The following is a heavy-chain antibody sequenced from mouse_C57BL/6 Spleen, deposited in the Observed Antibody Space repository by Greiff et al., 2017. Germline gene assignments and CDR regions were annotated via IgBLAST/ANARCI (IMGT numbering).Heavy chain of an antibody. CDR2: IRNKANGYTT. J-gene: IGHJ4*01. CDR1: GFTFTDYY. Sequence: EVKLVESGGGLVQPGGSLSLSCAASGFTFTDYYMSWVRQPPGKALEWLGFIRNKANGYTTEYSASVKGRFTISRDNSQSILYLEMNALRGEDSATYYCARFHFYAMDYWGQGTSVTVSS. CDR3: ARFHFYAMDY. V-gene: IGHV7-3*01.